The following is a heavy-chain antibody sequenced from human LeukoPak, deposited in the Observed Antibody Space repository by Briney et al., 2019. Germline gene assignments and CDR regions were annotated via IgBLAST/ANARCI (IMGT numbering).Heavy chain of an antibody. CDR2: IRSKANSYAT. J-gene: IGHJ4*02. D-gene: IGHD3-22*01. CDR1: GFTFSGSA. CDR3: TPETSSGYYY. Sequence: GGSLRLSCAASGFTFSGSAMHWVRQASGKGLEWVGRIRSKANSYATAYAASVKGRFTISRDDSKNMAYLQMNSLKTEDTAVYYCTPETSSGYYYWGQGTLVTVSS. V-gene: IGHV3-73*01.